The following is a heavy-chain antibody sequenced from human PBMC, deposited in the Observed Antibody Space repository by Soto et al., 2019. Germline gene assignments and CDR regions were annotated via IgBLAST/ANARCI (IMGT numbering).Heavy chain of an antibody. CDR1: GGTFSSYV. J-gene: IGHJ4*02. CDR2: IIPIFGTA. D-gene: IGHD2-2*01. Sequence: QVQLVQSGAEVKKPGSSVKVSCKASGGTFSSYVISWVRQAPGQGLEWMGGIIPIFGTANYAQKFQGRVTITADESTSTAYMDRSSLRSEDTAVYYCARSRGAYQFPLPDYWGQGTLVTVSS. CDR3: ARSRGAYQFPLPDY. V-gene: IGHV1-69*12.